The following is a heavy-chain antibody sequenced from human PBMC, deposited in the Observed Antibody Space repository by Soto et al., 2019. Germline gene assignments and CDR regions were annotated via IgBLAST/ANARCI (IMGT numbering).Heavy chain of an antibody. D-gene: IGHD3-16*01. V-gene: IGHV3-74*01. CDR3: ARDIGFDYVN. Sequence: GGSLRLSCAASGFTFSNYWMQWVRQAPGKGLVWVSRINSDGSSTSYADSVKGRFTISRDNAGNALHLTMNYLSAEDTGVYFCARDIGFDYVNWGQGIPVTVSS. CDR2: INSDGSST. CDR1: GFTFSNYW. J-gene: IGHJ4*02.